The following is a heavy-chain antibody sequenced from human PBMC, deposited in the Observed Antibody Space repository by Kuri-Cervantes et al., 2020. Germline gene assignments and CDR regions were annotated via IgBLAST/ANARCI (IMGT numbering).Heavy chain of an antibody. CDR3: AKYRALYYYYGMDV. CDR1: GLTFSSYG. Sequence: GESLKISCAASGLTFSSYGMHWVRQAPGKGLEWVAVIWYDGSNKYYADSVKGRFTISRDNSKNTLYLQMNSLRAEDTAVYYCAKYRALYYYYGMDVWGQGTTVTVSS. V-gene: IGHV3-30*02. J-gene: IGHJ6*02. CDR2: IWYDGSNK. D-gene: IGHD1-26*01.